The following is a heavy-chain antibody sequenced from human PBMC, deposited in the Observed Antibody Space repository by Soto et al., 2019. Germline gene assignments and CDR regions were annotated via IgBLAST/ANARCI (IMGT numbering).Heavy chain of an antibody. CDR1: GGSISSGGYY. V-gene: IGHV4-31*03. CDR3: ARDKVVGDYDFWSGLIDY. D-gene: IGHD3-3*01. J-gene: IGHJ4*02. CDR2: IYYSGST. Sequence: QVQLQESGPGLVKPSQTLSLTCTVSGGSISSGGYYWSWIRQHPGKGLEWSGYIYYSGSTYYNPSLKSRVTISVDTSKNQFSLKLSSVTAADTAVYYCARDKVVGDYDFWSGLIDYWGQGTLVTVSS.